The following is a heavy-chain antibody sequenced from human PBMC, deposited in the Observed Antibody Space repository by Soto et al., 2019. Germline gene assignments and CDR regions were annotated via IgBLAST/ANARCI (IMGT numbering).Heavy chain of an antibody. D-gene: IGHD2-21*01. Sequence: QLQLQESGPGLVKPSETLSLTCTVSGGSISSSSYYWGWIRQPPGKGLEWIGSIYYSGCTYYHPSLESRVTKSVYKSMNLFSLKRRSVTVADMAVYYCARRDSYPRYRYWGQGTLITVSS. V-gene: IGHV4-39*01. J-gene: IGHJ4*02. CDR1: GGSISSSSYY. CDR3: ARRDSYPRYRY. CDR2: IYYSGCT.